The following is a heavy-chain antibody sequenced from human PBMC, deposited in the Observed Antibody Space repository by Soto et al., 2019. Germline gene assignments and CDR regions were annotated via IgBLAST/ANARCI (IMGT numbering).Heavy chain of an antibody. CDR3: AREVKLVYYYYGMDV. Sequence: GGSLRLSCAASGFTFSSYGMHWVRQAPGKGLEWVAVIWYDGSNKHYADSVKGRFTISRDNSKNTLYLQMNSLRAEDTAVYYCAREVKLVYYYYGMDVWGQGTTVTVSS. V-gene: IGHV3-33*01. CDR2: IWYDGSNK. J-gene: IGHJ6*02. D-gene: IGHD6-13*01. CDR1: GFTFSSYG.